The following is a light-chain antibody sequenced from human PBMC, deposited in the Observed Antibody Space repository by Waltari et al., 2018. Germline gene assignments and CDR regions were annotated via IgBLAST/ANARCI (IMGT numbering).Light chain of an antibody. CDR1: SPNIGHHY. CDR2: KNR. J-gene: IGLJ2*01. Sequence: QSVLTQSPSMSETPGPRVIISCSGSSPNIGHHYVSWYQHFPGMAPKLVMFKNRQRPSGVPDRFSGSSDGTSASLAISGLRSEDEADYYCATWDDSLSGVVFGGGTRLTVL. CDR3: ATWDDSLSGVV. V-gene: IGLV1-47*01.